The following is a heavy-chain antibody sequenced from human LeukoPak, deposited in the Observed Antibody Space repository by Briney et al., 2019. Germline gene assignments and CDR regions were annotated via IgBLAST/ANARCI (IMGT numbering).Heavy chain of an antibody. J-gene: IGHJ6*02. CDR3: ARVYYDFWSGYGMDV. Sequence: GGSLRLPCAASGFTFSDYYMSWIRQAPGKGLEWVSYISSSGSTIYYADSVKGRFTISRDNAKNSLYLQMNSLRAEDTAVYYCARVYYDFWSGYGMDVWGQGTTVTVSS. CDR2: ISSSGSTI. D-gene: IGHD3-3*01. V-gene: IGHV3-11*01. CDR1: GFTFSDYY.